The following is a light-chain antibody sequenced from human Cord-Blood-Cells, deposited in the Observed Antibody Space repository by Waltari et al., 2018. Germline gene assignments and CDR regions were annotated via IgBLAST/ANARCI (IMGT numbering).Light chain of an antibody. CDR3: QQYNNWPPGT. V-gene: IGKV3-15*01. CDR1: QSVSSN. Sequence: EIVMTQSPATLSVSPGERATLSCRASQSVSSNSAWYQQKPGQAPRLSIYGASTRATGIPARFRGSVSGTEFTLSSISLQSEEFAVYYYQQYNNWPPGTFGQGTKVEIK. J-gene: IGKJ1*01. CDR2: GAS.